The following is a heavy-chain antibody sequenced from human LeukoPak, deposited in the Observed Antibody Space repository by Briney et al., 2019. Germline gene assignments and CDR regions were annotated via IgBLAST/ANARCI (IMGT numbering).Heavy chain of an antibody. CDR1: GFTFSSYA. CDR2: ISGSGGST. V-gene: IGHV3-23*01. CDR3: AKRVGMVRGVRASPYYFDY. Sequence: GGSLRLSCAASGFTFSSYAMIWVRQAPGKGLEWVSAISGSGGSTYYADSVKGRFTISRDNSKNTLYLQMNSLRAEDTAVYYCAKRVGMVRGVRASPYYFDYWGQGTLVTVSS. J-gene: IGHJ4*02. D-gene: IGHD3-10*01.